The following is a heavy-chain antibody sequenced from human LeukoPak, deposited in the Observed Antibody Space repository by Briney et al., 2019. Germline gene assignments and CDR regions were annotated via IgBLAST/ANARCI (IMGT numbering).Heavy chain of an antibody. D-gene: IGHD1-14*01. CDR2: IYFSGDT. V-gene: IGHV4-39*01. CDR1: GGSIISSDYY. CDR3: ARLGPMGAEHFDS. J-gene: IGHJ4*02. Sequence: PSETLSLTCTVSGGSIISSDYYWVWTRQPPGKGPEWIATIYFSGDTYYNPSLKSRVIISVDTSKNQFSLKLTSVTAADTAMFYCARLGPMGAEHFDSWGQGTLVTVSS.